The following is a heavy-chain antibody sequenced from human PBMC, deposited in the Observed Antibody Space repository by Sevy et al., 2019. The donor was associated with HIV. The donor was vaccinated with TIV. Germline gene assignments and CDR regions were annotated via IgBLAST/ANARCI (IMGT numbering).Heavy chain of an antibody. CDR3: AEPIALVPRQNYYGMDV. Sequence: GGSLRLSCVTSGFKFSSSPMHWVRQSPGKGLEWVAFISYDGRIQHDTESVKGRFTISRDNSEDRTYLQMNNLRHEDTAVYYCAEPIALVPRQNYYGMDVWGQGTTVTVSS. CDR1: GFKFSSSP. D-gene: IGHD2-8*02. CDR2: ISYDGRIQ. V-gene: IGHV3-30*14. J-gene: IGHJ6*02.